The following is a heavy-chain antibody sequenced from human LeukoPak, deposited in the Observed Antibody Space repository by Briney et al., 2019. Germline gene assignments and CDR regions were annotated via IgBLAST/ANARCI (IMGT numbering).Heavy chain of an antibody. Sequence: SETLSLTCTVSGGSISSGGYYWSWIRQHPGKGLEWIGYIYYSGSTYYNPSLKSRVTMSVDTSKNQFSLKLSSVTAADTAVYYCASSESYYDILTGSWGQGTLVTVSS. V-gene: IGHV4-31*03. CDR1: GGSISSGGYY. J-gene: IGHJ5*02. CDR3: ASSESYYDILTGS. D-gene: IGHD3-9*01. CDR2: IYYSGST.